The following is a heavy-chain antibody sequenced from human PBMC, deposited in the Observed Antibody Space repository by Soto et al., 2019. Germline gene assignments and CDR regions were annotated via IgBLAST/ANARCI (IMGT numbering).Heavy chain of an antibody. CDR3: ARDDSTPQQGVYYYYGMDV. Sequence: GGSLRLSCAASGFTFSSYSMNWVRQAPGKGLEWVSSISSSSSYIYYADSVKGRFTISRDNAMNSLYLQMNSLRAEDTAVYYCARDDSTPQQGVYYYYGMDVWGQGTTVTVSS. V-gene: IGHV3-21*01. CDR2: ISSSSSYI. J-gene: IGHJ6*02. D-gene: IGHD2-21*02. CDR1: GFTFSSYS.